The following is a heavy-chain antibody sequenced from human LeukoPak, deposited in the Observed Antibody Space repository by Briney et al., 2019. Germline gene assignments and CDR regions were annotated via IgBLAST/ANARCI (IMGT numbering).Heavy chain of an antibody. Sequence: GSVQVSCKASGYTFSGYYMHWVRPAAGQGVEWMGWINPNSGGTNYALRFQGRVNMNRHTSISTAYMELNSLRSDHTGVYYCARGRDQWLPERCDYWGQGTLVTVPS. V-gene: IGHV1-2*02. J-gene: IGHJ4*02. CDR1: GYTFSGYY. CDR3: ARGRDQWLPERCDY. CDR2: INPNSGGT. D-gene: IGHD6-19*01.